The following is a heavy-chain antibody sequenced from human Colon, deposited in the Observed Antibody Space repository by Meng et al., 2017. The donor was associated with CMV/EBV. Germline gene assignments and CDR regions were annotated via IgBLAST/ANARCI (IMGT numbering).Heavy chain of an antibody. CDR1: GFIFSNYA. V-gene: IGHV3-30-3*01. CDR2: ISYDGSDK. Sequence: GGSLRLSCAASGFIFSNYAIHWVRQAPGKGLEWVSVISYDGSDKVYADSLKGRFTISRDNSKNTVYLQVNSLTAEDTAVYYCARSERVFNYWGQGTLVTVSS. J-gene: IGHJ4*02. CDR3: ARSERVFNY.